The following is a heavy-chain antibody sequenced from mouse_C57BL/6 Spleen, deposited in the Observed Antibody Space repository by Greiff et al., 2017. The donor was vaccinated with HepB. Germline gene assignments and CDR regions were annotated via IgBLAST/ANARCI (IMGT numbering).Heavy chain of an antibody. V-gene: IGHV1-82*01. D-gene: IGHD1-1*01. J-gene: IGHJ2*01. CDR3: ARSLITTVVADY. CDR1: GYEFSSSW. CDR2: IYPGDGDT. Sequence: QVQLQQSGPELVKPGASVKISCKASGYEFSSSWMNWVKQRPGKGLEWIGRIYPGDGDTNYNGKFKGKATLTADKSSSTAYMQLSSLTSEDSAVYFCARSLITTVVADYWGQGTTLTVSS.